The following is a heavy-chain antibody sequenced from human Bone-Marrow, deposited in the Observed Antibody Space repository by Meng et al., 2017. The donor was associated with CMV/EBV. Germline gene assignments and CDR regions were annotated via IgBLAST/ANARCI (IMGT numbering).Heavy chain of an antibody. Sequence: SETLSLTCAVYGGSFSGYYWSWIRQPPGKGLEWIGEINNSGSTNYNPSLKSRVTISVDTSKNQFSLKLSSVTAADTAVYYCARVYCSSTSCRYNYGMDVWGQGTTVTVSS. J-gene: IGHJ6*02. V-gene: IGHV4-34*01. D-gene: IGHD2-2*01. CDR2: INNSGST. CDR3: ARVYCSSTSCRYNYGMDV. CDR1: GGSFSGYY.